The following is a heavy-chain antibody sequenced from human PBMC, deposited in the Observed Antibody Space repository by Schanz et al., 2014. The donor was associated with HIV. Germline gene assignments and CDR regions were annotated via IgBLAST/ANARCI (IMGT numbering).Heavy chain of an antibody. J-gene: IGHJ6*02. CDR3: AREASLEWLYVVDV. D-gene: IGHD3-3*01. V-gene: IGHV3-74*01. CDR2: ISSDGSST. CDR1: GFNFKNCG. Sequence: HLVESGGDLVQPGGSLRLSCAASGFNFKNCGMAWVRQAPGKGLEWVSRISSDGSSTSYADSVKGRFTISRDNAKNTLYLQTNSLRGEDTAVYYCAREASLEWLYVVDVWGQGTTVTVSS.